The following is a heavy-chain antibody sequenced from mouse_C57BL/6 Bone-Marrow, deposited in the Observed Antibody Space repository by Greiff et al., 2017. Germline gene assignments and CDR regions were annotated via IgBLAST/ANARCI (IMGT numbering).Heavy chain of an antibody. CDR1: GYTFTDYE. Sequence: QVQLKQSGAELVRPGASVTLSCKASGYTFTDYEMHWVKQTPVHGLEWIGAIDPETGGTAYNQKFKGKAILTADKSSSTAYMELRSLTSEDSAVYYCTREGIHYFYYWGQGTTLTVSS. CDR2: IDPETGGT. J-gene: IGHJ2*01. CDR3: TREGIHYFYY. V-gene: IGHV1-15*01.